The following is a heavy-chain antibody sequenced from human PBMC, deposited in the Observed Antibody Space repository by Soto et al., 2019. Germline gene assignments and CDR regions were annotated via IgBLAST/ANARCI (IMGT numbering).Heavy chain of an antibody. J-gene: IGHJ6*02. V-gene: IGHV1-69*01. CDR3: ARVVILVPTASTHYYYHMDV. CDR2: IIPIVGTG. CDR1: GGTFSNYA. Sequence: QVRLVQSGAEVRKPGSSVTVSCKASGGTFSNYAISWLRQAPGQGLEWMGGIIPIVGTGSYAQKFQGRVTITADEPTTTAYMELSSLRFEDTAVYYCARVVILVPTASTHYYYHMDVWGPGTTVTVSS. D-gene: IGHD2-2*01.